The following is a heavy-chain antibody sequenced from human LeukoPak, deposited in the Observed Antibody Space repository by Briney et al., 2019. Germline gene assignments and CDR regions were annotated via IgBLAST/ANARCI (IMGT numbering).Heavy chain of an antibody. Sequence: GASVKVSCKASGYTFTGYYMHWVRQAPGQGLEWMGWINPNSGGTNYAQKFQGRVTMTRDTSISTAYMELSRLRSDDTAVYYCARDITLTGNILTGRHMGSFDYWGQGTLVTVSS. V-gene: IGHV1-2*02. CDR1: GYTFTGYY. CDR2: INPNSGGT. CDR3: ARDITLTGNILTGRHMGSFDY. J-gene: IGHJ4*02. D-gene: IGHD3-9*01.